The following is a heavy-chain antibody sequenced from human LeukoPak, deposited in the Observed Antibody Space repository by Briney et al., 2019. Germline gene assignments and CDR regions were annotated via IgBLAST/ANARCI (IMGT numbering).Heavy chain of an antibody. CDR3: VRGVRDVAAPLYYIYV. V-gene: IGHV4-34*01. J-gene: IGHJ6*03. CDR1: GGSFSGYY. Sequence: SETLSLTCAVYGGSFSGYYWSWLRQPPGKGLEWIGEINNSGSTNYNPSLKSRVTISVDTSKNQFSLKLSSVTAADTAVYYCVRGVRDVAAPLYYIYVWGKRTTVTVSS. D-gene: IGHD6-13*01. CDR2: INNSGST.